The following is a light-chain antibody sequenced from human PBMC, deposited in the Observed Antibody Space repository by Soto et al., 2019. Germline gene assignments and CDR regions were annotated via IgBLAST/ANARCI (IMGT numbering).Light chain of an antibody. V-gene: IGKV3-20*01. CDR3: QQYGSP. J-gene: IGKJ4*01. CDR2: GAS. Sequence: EILLTQSPGTVSLSPGERATLSCRANQRVSSSYLAWYQQKPGQAPRLLIYGASSRATGIPDRFSGSGSGTDFTLTISRLEPEDFAVYYCQQYGSPFGGGTKVEI. CDR1: QRVSSSY.